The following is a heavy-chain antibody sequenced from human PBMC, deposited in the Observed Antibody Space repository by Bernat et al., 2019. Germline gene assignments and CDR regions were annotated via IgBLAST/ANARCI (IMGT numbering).Heavy chain of an antibody. CDR3: AEGAVGTDFDY. V-gene: IGHV3-23*01. J-gene: IGHJ4*02. Sequence: EVQLLESGGGLVQPGGSLRLSCAASGFTFSSYAMSWVRQAPGKGLEWVSGISISGGTTYYADSVKGRLTISRDNSKNTLYLQMNSLRAEDAAVYYCAEGAVGTDFDYWGQGTLVTVSS. CDR1: GFTFSSYA. D-gene: IGHD6-13*01. CDR2: ISISGGTT.